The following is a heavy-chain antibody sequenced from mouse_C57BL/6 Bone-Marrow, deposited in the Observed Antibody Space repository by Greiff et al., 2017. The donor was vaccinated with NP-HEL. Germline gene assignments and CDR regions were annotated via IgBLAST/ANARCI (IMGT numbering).Heavy chain of an antibody. V-gene: IGHV5-16*01. D-gene: IGHD1-1*01. J-gene: IGHJ2*01. CDR1: GFTFSDYY. Sequence: EVKLVESEGGLVQPGSSMKLSCTASGFTFSDYYMAWVRQVPEKGLEWVANINYDGSSTYYLDSLKSRFIISRDNAKNILYLQMSSLKSEDTATYYCARESGSSYDFDYWGQGTTLTVSS. CDR2: INYDGSST. CDR3: ARESGSSYDFDY.